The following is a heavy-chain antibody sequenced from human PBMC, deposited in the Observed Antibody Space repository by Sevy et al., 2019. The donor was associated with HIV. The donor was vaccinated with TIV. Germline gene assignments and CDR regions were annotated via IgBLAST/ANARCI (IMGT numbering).Heavy chain of an antibody. Sequence: GGSLRLSCAASGFTFSSYGMHWVRQAPGKGLEWVAVISYDGSNKYYADSLKGRFTISRDNSKNTLYLQMSSLSAEDTAVYYCAKEGGYSSRWLNYFDYWGQGTLVTVSS. CDR2: ISYDGSNK. V-gene: IGHV3-30*18. CDR1: GFTFSSYG. CDR3: AKEGGYSSRWLNYFDY. J-gene: IGHJ4*02. D-gene: IGHD6-13*01.